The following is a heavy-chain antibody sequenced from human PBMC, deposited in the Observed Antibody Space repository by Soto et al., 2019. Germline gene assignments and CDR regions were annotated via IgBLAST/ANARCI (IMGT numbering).Heavy chain of an antibody. D-gene: IGHD2-2*01. CDR3: EKDGIVVVQAAS. Sequence: GGSLRLSCAASGFTFSSYAMSWVRQAPGKGLEWVSAISGSGGSTYYADSVKGRFTISRDNSKNTLYLQMNSLRAEDTAVYYCEKDGIVVVQAASWGQGTLVTVSS. CDR2: ISGSGGST. CDR1: GFTFSSYA. V-gene: IGHV3-23*01. J-gene: IGHJ4*02.